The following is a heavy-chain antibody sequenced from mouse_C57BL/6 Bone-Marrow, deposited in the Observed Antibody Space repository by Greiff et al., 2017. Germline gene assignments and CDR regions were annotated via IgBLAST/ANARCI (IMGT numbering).Heavy chain of an antibody. D-gene: IGHD2-12*01. V-gene: IGHV6-6*01. Sequence: EVLLVESGGGLVQPGGSMKLSCAASGFTFSDAWMDWVRQSPEKGLEWVAEIRNKANNHATYYAESVKGRFTISRDDSKSSVYLQMNSLRAEDTGIYYCTRKSYGDYAMDYWGQGTSVTVSS. CDR1: GFTFSDAW. J-gene: IGHJ4*01. CDR3: TRKSYGDYAMDY. CDR2: IRNKANNHAT.